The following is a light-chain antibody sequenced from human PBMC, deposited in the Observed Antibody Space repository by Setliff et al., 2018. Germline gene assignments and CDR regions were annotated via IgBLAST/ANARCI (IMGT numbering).Light chain of an antibody. J-gene: IGLJ2*01. Sequence: QSALAQPASVSGSPGQSITISCTGTNSDVGAYNYVSWYQRHPGEAPKLLLYDVSNRPSGISHRFSGSKSGSTASLTISGLQAEGEADYFCSSYTNSRTVIFGGGTKVTV. V-gene: IGLV2-14*03. CDR2: DVS. CDR3: SSYTNSRTVI. CDR1: NSDVGAYNY.